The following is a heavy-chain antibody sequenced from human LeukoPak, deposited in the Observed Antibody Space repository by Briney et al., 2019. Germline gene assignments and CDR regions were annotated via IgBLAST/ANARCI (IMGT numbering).Heavy chain of an antibody. V-gene: IGHV3-23*01. CDR2: ISGTGGRT. D-gene: IGHD5-24*01. J-gene: IGHJ3*01. CDR3: IRDLGLSHAYGAFDV. CDR1: GFTFSSYA. Sequence: GGSLRLSCAASGFTFSSYAMSWVRQAPGKGLEWVSAISGTGGRTYYADSVKGRFTISRDNAKNSLYLQMNSLSAEDTAVYYCIRDLGLSHAYGAFDVWGQGALVTVSS.